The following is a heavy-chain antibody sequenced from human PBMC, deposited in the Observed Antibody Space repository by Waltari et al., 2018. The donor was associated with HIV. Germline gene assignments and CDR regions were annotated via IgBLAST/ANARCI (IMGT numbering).Heavy chain of an antibody. Sequence: QVQLVQSGAEVKRPGASVKVSCKASGYPFITYYIHWVRQAPGQGLEWMGILNPGGGSTNYAQKFQGRVTMTRDSSTSTVYMEVNSLKSEDTAVYYCARDPRGSESGFDIWGQGTVVTVSS. CDR1: GYPFITYY. CDR2: LNPGGGST. V-gene: IGHV1-46*01. D-gene: IGHD3-10*01. J-gene: IGHJ3*02. CDR3: ARDPRGSESGFDI.